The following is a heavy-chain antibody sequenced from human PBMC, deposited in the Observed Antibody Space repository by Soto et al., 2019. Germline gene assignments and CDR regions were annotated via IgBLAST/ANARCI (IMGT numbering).Heavy chain of an antibody. CDR3: APRHFEILTGPFDS. D-gene: IGHD3-9*01. V-gene: IGHV2-5*01. CDR2: VYWHDDK. J-gene: IGHJ5*01. Sequence: QITLKESGPSLGKPTQTLTLTCTFSVFSLTNTGVTVGWIRQPPGKALEWLALVYWHDDKRYNPSLRNRLTIAKDTSKNRVVLTLANVGPVDTATYYGAPRHFEILTGPFDSWGRGTLVPVSS. CDR1: VFSLTNTGVT.